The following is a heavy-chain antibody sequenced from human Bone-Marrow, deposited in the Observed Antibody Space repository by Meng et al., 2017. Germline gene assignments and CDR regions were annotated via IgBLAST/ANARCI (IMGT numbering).Heavy chain of an antibody. J-gene: IGHJ4*02. CDR2: IKSKTDGETP. V-gene: IGHV3-15*01. CDR1: GFTFSNAG. CDR3: NWNDFGDY. D-gene: IGHD1-1*01. Sequence: VRLGGSGGGLVRPGGSLRSSCADSGFTFSNAGMSGVRQAPGRGLEWVARIKSKTDGETPDYAATVKGRFTISRDDSKNTLYLQMHSLKTEDTAVYYCNWNDFGDYWGQGALVTVSS.